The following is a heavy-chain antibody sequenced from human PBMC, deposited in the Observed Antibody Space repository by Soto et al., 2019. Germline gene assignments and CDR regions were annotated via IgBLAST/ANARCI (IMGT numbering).Heavy chain of an antibody. CDR2: INPSGGST. J-gene: IGHJ4*02. CDR3: ARAYDYSDYVDY. CDR1: GYIFTNYY. V-gene: IGHV1-46*01. Sequence: ASVKVSCKASGYIFTNYYIHWVRQAPGQGLEWMGIINPSGGSTTYAQEFQGRVTMTRDTSTTTVYMDLSSLRSEDTAVYYCARAYDYSDYVDYWGQGTLVTVSS. D-gene: IGHD4-4*01.